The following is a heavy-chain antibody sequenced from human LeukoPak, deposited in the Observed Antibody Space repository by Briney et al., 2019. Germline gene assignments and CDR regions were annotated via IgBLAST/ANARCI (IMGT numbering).Heavy chain of an antibody. J-gene: IGHJ5*02. CDR3: ARQYCSGGGCSRYKPPDLFDP. CDR1: GGSFSGYY. Sequence: PSETLSLTCAVYGGSFSGYYWSWIRQPPGKGLEWIGEINHSGSTNYNPSLKSRVTISVDTSKNQFSLKLSSVTAADTAVYYCARQYCSGGGCSRYKPPDLFDPWGQGTLVTVSS. CDR2: INHSGST. D-gene: IGHD2-15*01. V-gene: IGHV4-34*01.